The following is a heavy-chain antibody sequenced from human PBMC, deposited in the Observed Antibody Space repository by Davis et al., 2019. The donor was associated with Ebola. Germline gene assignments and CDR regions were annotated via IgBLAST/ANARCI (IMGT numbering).Heavy chain of an antibody. CDR2: VYYSGST. J-gene: IGHJ4*02. Sequence: MPSETLSLTCTVSGGSISSYYWSWIRQPPGKGVEWIGYVYYSGSTKYNPSLKSRVTISVETSTNQFSLKLSSVTAADTAVYYCARLSYSGYDYDYWGQGTLVTVSS. CDR3: ARLSYSGYDYDY. V-gene: IGHV4-59*08. CDR1: GGSISSYY. D-gene: IGHD5-12*01.